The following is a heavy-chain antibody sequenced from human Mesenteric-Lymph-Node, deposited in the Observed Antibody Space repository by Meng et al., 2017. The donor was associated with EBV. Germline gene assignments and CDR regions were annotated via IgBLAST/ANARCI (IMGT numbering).Heavy chain of an antibody. Sequence: QMQLLPWGAGLLKPSETLSLTCAVSGGSFSGFYWSWIRQSPGKGLEWIGEINHRRDTNYHPSLKSRVTISLDASKNQFSLNLSSVTAADTAVYYCARELWEEYQVDFWGQGTLVTVSS. CDR3: ARELWEEYQVDF. CDR1: GGSFSGFY. D-gene: IGHD1-26*01. V-gene: IGHV4-34*02. CDR2: INHRRDT. J-gene: IGHJ4*02.